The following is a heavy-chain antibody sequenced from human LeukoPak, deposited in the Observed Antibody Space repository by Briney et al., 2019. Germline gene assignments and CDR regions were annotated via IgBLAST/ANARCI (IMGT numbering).Heavy chain of an antibody. J-gene: IGHJ4*02. V-gene: IGHV3-30*18. CDR2: ISYDGSNK. D-gene: IGHD5-18*01. Sequence: GGSLRLSCAGSGFTFANGWMSWVRQAPGKGLEWVAVISYDGSNKYYADSVKGRFTISRDNAKNSVYLQMNSLRVEDTAVYYCAKSEGYIPSYWGQGTLVTVSS. CDR1: GFTFANGW. CDR3: AKSEGYIPSY.